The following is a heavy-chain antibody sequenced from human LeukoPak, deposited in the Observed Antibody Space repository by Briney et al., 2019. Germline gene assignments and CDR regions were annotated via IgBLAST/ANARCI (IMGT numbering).Heavy chain of an antibody. D-gene: IGHD6-19*01. J-gene: IGHJ4*02. CDR3: ASGSSGWYGEYYFDY. CDR2: ISAYNGNT. Sequence: ASGKVSCKASGYTFTSYGISWVRQAPGQGLEWMGWISAYNGNTNYAQKLQGRVTMTTDTSTSTAYMELRSLRSDDTAVYYCASGSSGWYGEYYFDYWGQGTLVTVSS. V-gene: IGHV1-18*01. CDR1: GYTFTSYG.